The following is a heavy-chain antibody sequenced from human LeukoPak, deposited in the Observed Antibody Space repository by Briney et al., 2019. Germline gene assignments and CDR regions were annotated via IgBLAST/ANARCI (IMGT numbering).Heavy chain of an antibody. V-gene: IGHV3-23*01. CDR3: AKKPVHKGGYSYGYYYGMDV. CDR2: ISGSGGST. D-gene: IGHD5-18*01. CDR1: GFTFSSYA. J-gene: IGHJ6*02. Sequence: GGSLRLSCAASGFTFSSYAMSWVRQAPGKGLEWVSAISGSGGSTYYADSVKGRFTISRDNSKNTLYLQMNSLRAEDTAVYYCAKKPVHKGGYSYGYYYGMDVWGQGTTVTVSS.